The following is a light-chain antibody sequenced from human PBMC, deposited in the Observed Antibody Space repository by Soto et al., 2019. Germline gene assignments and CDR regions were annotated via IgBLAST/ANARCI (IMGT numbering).Light chain of an antibody. J-gene: IGKJ2*01. V-gene: IGKV3-20*01. CDR2: GAS. CDR3: QQFGSSPPYS. CDR1: QRLASSY. Sequence: EVVLTQSPDTLSLSPGEGATLSCRASQRLASSYLAWYQQKPGQAPRLLIYGASSRATGIPDRFSGSASGTHFTLTISRLEPEDFAVYYCQQFGSSPPYSFGQGTKLEIK.